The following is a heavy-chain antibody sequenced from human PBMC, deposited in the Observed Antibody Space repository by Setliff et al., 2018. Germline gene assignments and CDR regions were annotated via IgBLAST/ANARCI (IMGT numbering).Heavy chain of an antibody. CDR1: GFTFSSYS. D-gene: IGHD6-19*01. CDR2: ISSSSSTI. J-gene: IGHJ4*02. V-gene: IGHV3-48*01. CDR3: ASPLYSSGYALDY. Sequence: PGESLKISCAASGFTFSSYSMNWVRQAPGKGLEWVSYISSSSSTIYYAASVKGRFTISRDNAKNSLYLQMNSLRAEDTAVYYCASPLYSSGYALDYWGQGTLVTVSS.